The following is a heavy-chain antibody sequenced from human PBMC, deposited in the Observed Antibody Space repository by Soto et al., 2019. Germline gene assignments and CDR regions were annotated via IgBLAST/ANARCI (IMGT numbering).Heavy chain of an antibody. CDR1: GGSFSGYY. CDR3: ARGVSDIVVVVAARAPKFDY. J-gene: IGHJ4*02. D-gene: IGHD2-15*01. CDR2: INHSGST. Sequence: QVQLQQWGAGLLKPSETLSLTCAVYGGSFSGYYWSWIRQPPGKGLEWIGEINHSGSTNYNPSLKSRVTISVDTSKNQFSLKLSSVTAADTAVYYCARGVSDIVVVVAARAPKFDYWGQGTLVTVSS. V-gene: IGHV4-34*01.